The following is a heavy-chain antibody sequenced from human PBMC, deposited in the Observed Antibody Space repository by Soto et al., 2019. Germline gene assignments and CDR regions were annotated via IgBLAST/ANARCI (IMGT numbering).Heavy chain of an antibody. V-gene: IGHV4-31*03. CDR2: IYYSGST. Sequence: SETLSLTCTVSGGSISSGGYYWSWIRQRPGKGLEWIGYIYYSGSTYYNPSLKSRVTISVDTSKNQFSLKLSSVTAADTAVYYCARGSGFWSGFNEYYFDYWGQGTLVTVSS. CDR1: GGSISSGGYY. D-gene: IGHD3-3*01. J-gene: IGHJ4*02. CDR3: ARGSGFWSGFNEYYFDY.